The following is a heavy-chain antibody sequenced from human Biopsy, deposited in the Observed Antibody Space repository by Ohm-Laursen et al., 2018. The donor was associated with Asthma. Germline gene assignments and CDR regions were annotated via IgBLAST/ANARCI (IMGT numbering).Heavy chain of an antibody. J-gene: IGHJ3*02. Sequence: SLRLSCSASGFSFSNFAIHWVRQAPGKGLGWVGVISKDASTQDYADSVKGRFTMARDNSKNTLDLQMNSLREEDTAVYYCVRDGTDDAFDIWGQGTVVSVSS. CDR2: ISKDASTQ. CDR3: VRDGTDDAFDI. D-gene: IGHD1-1*01. V-gene: IGHV3-30*01. CDR1: GFSFSNFA.